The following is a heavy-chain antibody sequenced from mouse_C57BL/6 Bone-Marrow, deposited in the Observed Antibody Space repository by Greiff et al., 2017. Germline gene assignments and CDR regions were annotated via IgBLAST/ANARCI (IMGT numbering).Heavy chain of an antibody. V-gene: IGHV1-19*01. CDR2: INPYNGGT. CDR3: ANSRSVLLQGWFDY. Sequence: EVKLQQSGPVLVKPGASVKMSCKASGYTFTDYYMNWVKQSPGKRLEWIGVINPYNGGTSYNQKFKGKATLTVDKSSSTAYMELNSLTSEDSAVXYGANSRSVLLQGWFDYWGQGTLVTVSA. J-gene: IGHJ3*01. CDR1: GYTFTDYY. D-gene: IGHD2-14*01.